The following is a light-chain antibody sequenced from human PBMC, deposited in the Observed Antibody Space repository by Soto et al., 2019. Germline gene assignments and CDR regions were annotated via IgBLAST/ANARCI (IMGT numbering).Light chain of an antibody. V-gene: IGLV2-14*01. CDR3: SSWTTSSPWL. CDR1: SSDVGGYKY. CDR2: DVS. Sequence: QSALTQPASVSGSPGQAITISCTGTSSDVGGYKYVSWYQQHTGKAPKLMIYDVSNRPSGVSNRFSGSKSGNTASLTISGLRTEDEADYYCSSWTTSSPWLFGGGTKLTVL. J-gene: IGLJ3*02.